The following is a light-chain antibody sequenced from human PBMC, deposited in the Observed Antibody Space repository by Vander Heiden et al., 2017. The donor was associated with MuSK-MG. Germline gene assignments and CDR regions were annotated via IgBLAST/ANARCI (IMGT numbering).Light chain of an antibody. CDR3: LLYYTGAHVV. J-gene: IGLJ2*01. CDR2: DTG. CDR1: TDAITSSHY. Sequence: QAAVTRDRPPTVFPGGTVTLTSGSSTDAITSSHYPYWLQQKPGPAPMILIDDTGHHPSCPPGRSSAYLLGGAAVMISSGEQPDDEADYYYLLYYTGAHVVFGEGTKLTVL. V-gene: IGLV7-46*01.